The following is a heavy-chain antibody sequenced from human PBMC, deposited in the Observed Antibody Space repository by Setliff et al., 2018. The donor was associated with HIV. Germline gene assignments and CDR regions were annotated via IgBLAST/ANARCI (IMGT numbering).Heavy chain of an antibody. J-gene: IGHJ4*02. D-gene: IGHD3-10*01. Sequence: SVKVSCKASEDTFNSYTIHWVRQTPGQGLEWMGRTIPVLSMSNFALKFQGRGSIFADKFTGTAYLGLNGLTSEDTAIYYCATSFGSGVAPFDNWGQGTLVTVSS. CDR3: ATSFGSGVAPFDN. CDR1: EDTFNSYT. CDR2: TIPVLSMS. V-gene: IGHV1-69*02.